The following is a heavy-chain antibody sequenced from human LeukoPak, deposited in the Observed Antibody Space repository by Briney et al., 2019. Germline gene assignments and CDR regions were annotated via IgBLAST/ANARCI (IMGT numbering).Heavy chain of an antibody. D-gene: IGHD1-26*01. CDR1: GFTFSSYA. CDR3: ARDRVGATNNYFDY. Sequence: GRSLKLSCAASGFTFSSYAMHRVRQAPGKGLEWVAVISYDGSNKYYADSVKGRFTISRDNSKNTLYLQMNSLRAEDTAVYYCARDRVGATNNYFDYWGQGTLVTVSS. CDR2: ISYDGSNK. V-gene: IGHV3-30*04. J-gene: IGHJ4*02.